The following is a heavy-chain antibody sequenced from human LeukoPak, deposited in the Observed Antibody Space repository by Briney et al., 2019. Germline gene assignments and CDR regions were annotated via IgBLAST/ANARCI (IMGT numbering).Heavy chain of an antibody. V-gene: IGHV3-23*01. CDR3: AKLIRRQPTIGGADY. CDR1: GFTFSSYA. D-gene: IGHD3-10*01. CDR2: ISGSGGST. Sequence: PGGSLRLSCAASGFTFSSYAMSWVRQAPGKGLEWVSAISGSGGSTYYADSVKGRFTISRDNSKNTLYLQMNSLRAEDTAVYYCAKLIRRQPTIGGADYCGQGTLVTVSS. J-gene: IGHJ4*02.